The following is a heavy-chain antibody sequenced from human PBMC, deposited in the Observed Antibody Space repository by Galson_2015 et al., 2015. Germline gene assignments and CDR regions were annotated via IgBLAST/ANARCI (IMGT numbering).Heavy chain of an antibody. CDR1: GFTFSSYS. D-gene: IGHD3-22*01. V-gene: IGHV3-48*01. CDR3: ARDTFDYDSSGYYSGYYYYGMDV. J-gene: IGHJ6*02. CDR2: ISSSSSTI. Sequence: SLRLSCAASGFTFSSYSMNWVRQAPGKGLEWVSYISSSSSTIYYADSVKGRFTISRDNAKNSLYLQMNSLRAEDTAVYYCARDTFDYDSSGYYSGYYYYGMDVWGQGTTVTVSS.